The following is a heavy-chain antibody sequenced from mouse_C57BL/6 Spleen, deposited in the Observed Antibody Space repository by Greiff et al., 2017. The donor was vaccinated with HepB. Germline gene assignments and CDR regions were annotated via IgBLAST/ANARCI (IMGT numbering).Heavy chain of an antibody. D-gene: IGHD2-4*01. J-gene: IGHJ2*01. V-gene: IGHV1-85*01. CDR2: IYPRDGST. CDR3: ARLTGYDYGGRFDY. CDR1: GYTFTSYD. Sequence: QVQLQQSGPELVKPGASVKLSCKASGYTFTSYDINWVKQRPGQGLEWIGWIYPRDGSTKYNEKFKGKATSTVDTSSSTAYMELHSLPSEDSAVYFCARLTGYDYGGRFDYWGQGTTLTVSS.